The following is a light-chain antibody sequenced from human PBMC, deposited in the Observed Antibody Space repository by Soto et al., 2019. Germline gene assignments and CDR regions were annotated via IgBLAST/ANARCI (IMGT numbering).Light chain of an antibody. V-gene: IGKV3-15*01. J-gene: IGKJ1*01. CDR3: QQYNNWPRT. CDR1: QSVSSSY. CDR2: GAS. Sequence: IVLTQSPVTLSLSPCEIATLSCRSSQSVSSSYLAWYQQKPGQAPRLLIYGASTRATGIPARFSGSGSGTEFTLTISSLQSEDFAVYYCQQYNNWPRTFGQGTKVDIK.